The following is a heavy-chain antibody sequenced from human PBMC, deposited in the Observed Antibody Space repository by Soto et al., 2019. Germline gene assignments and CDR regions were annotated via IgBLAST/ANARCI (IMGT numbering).Heavy chain of an antibody. CDR1: GASIRSSTFY. V-gene: IGHV4-39*01. CDR2: IYYDGST. Sequence: SETLSLTCTVSGASIRSSTFYWGWIRQPPGKGLESIANIYYDGSTYYNPSLKSRVTISVDTSKNQFSLKLSSVTAADTAVYYCARHPTVTEYYFDYWGQGTLVTVSS. D-gene: IGHD4-17*01. CDR3: ARHPTVTEYYFDY. J-gene: IGHJ4*02.